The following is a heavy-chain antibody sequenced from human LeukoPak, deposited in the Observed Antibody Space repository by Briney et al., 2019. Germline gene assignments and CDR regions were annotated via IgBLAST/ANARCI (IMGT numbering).Heavy chain of an antibody. J-gene: IGHJ4*02. V-gene: IGHV3-9*01. Sequence: GWSLTLSCAASVFTFDDYAMHWVRQAPGKGLEWVSGISWNSGSIGYADSVKGRFTISRDNAKNSLYLQMNSLRADDTAIYYCARDLGWLHYADWGQGTLVTVSS. CDR1: VFTFDDYA. D-gene: IGHD5-12*01. CDR2: ISWNSGSI. CDR3: ARDLGWLHYAD.